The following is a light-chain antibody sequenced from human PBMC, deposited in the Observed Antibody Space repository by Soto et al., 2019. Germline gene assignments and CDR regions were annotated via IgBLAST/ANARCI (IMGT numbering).Light chain of an antibody. CDR2: EVT. J-gene: IGLJ1*01. CDR3: SSYAGSSTFLYV. CDR1: SSDVGAYNF. V-gene: IGLV2-14*01. Sequence: QSVLTQPASVSGSPGQSITISCTGSSSDVGAYNFVSWYQHHPGRAPKLILYEVTTRPSGVSSRFSGSKSGNTASLTISGLQADDEATYYCSSYAGSSTFLYVFGTGTKLTVL.